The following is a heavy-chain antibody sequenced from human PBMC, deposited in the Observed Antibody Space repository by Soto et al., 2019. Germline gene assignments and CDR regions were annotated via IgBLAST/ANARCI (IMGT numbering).Heavy chain of an antibody. J-gene: IGHJ6*02. CDR1: GGSISSYY. Sequence: SETLSLTGTVSGGSISSYYWSWIRQPPGKGLEWIGNIYYSGSTNYNPSLKSRVTISVDTSKNQFSLKLSSVTAADTAVYYCARERYYGMDVCGQGTTVTAS. CDR3: ARERYYGMDV. V-gene: IGHV4-59*01. CDR2: IYYSGST.